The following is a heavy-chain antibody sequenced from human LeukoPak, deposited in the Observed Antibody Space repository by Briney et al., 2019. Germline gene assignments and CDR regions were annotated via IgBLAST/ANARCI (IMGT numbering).Heavy chain of an antibody. V-gene: IGHV3-74*01. J-gene: IGHJ5*02. Sequence: AKSLTLSCAAAGFTFNTYGRHWVRQAPGKGLVWVSCINSDGSFTSYADPLKGRFSISRANAKNTLYLRMHSLRAEDTAIYHRARVQVLGTYDWFDPWGQGTLVTVSS. D-gene: IGHD4/OR15-4a*01. CDR2: INSDGSFT. CDR3: ARVQVLGTYDWFDP. CDR1: GFTFNTYG.